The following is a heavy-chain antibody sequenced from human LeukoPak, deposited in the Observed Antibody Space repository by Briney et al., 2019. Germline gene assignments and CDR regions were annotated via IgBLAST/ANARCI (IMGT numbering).Heavy chain of an antibody. V-gene: IGHV1-69*13. Sequence: GASVKVSCKVSGYTLTELSMHWVRQAPGQGLEWMGGIIPIFGTANYAQKFQGRVTITADESTSTAYMELSSLRSEDTAVYYCAHEPHEGYDLYWGQGTLVTVSS. J-gene: IGHJ4*02. CDR2: IIPIFGTA. CDR1: GYTLTELS. D-gene: IGHD3-3*01. CDR3: AHEPHEGYDLY.